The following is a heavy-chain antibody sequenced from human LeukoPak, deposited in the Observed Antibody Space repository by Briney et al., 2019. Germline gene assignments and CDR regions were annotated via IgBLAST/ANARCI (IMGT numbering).Heavy chain of an antibody. CDR1: RYSISSGYY. CDR3: ARDGSGSYAYYYYMDV. Sequence: SETLSLTCSVSRYSISSGYYWAWIRQPPGKGLEWIGSIYYSGSTYYNPSLKSRVTISVDTPKNQFSLKLSSVTAADTAVYYCARDGSGSYAYYYYMDVWGKGTTVTVSS. CDR2: IYYSGST. J-gene: IGHJ6*03. D-gene: IGHD3-10*01. V-gene: IGHV4-38-2*02.